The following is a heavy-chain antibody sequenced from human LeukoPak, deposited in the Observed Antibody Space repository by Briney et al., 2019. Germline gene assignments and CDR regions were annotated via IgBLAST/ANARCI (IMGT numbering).Heavy chain of an antibody. CDR1: GGSIRSSSYS. J-gene: IGHJ6*03. CDR2: IYYSGCT. Sequence: PSETLSLTCTVSGGSIRSSSYSWGWLRQPPGKGLERIGCIYYSGCTYYNPSLTSRVTISVDTSKNQFSLKLSSVTAADTAVYYCARRLSEYYYDSSGSNSGYYYYMDVWGKGTTVTISS. V-gene: IGHV4-39*01. D-gene: IGHD3-22*01. CDR3: ARRLSEYYYDSSGSNSGYYYYMDV.